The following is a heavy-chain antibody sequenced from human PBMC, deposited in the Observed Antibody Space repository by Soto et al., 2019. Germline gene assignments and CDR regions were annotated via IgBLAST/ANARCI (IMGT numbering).Heavy chain of an antibody. D-gene: IGHD6-19*01. CDR2: INHSGST. Sequence: SETLSLTCAVSGGSFSGYYWSWIRQPPGKGLEWIGEINHSGSTNYNPSLKSRVTISVDTSKNQFSLKLSSVTAADTAVYYCAIAAVADLSWFDPWGQGTLVTVSS. CDR1: GGSFSGYY. V-gene: IGHV4-34*01. CDR3: AIAAVADLSWFDP. J-gene: IGHJ5*02.